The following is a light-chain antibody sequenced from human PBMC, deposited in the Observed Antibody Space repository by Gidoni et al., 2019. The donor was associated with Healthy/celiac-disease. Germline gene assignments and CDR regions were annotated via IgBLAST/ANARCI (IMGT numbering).Light chain of an antibody. J-gene: IGKJ2*01. Sequence: DIQMTQSPSSLSASVGDRVTITCRASQSISSYLNWYQQKPGKAPKLLIYAASSLQSGVPSRFSGSGSGTDFTLTISSLQPEDFATYYCQQSYSRGTFGQXTKLEIK. CDR3: QQSYSRGT. V-gene: IGKV1-39*01. CDR2: AAS. CDR1: QSISSY.